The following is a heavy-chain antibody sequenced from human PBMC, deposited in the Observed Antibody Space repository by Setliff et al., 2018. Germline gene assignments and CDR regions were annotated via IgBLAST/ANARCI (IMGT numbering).Heavy chain of an antibody. CDR1: GDSISSTYH. CDR2: IYHSGNT. Sequence: SETLSLTCNVSGDSISSTYHWGWIRQSPGKGLEWIGTIYHSGNTYYNPSLNSRLTISVDTSKNQFSLRLTSVTAADTAVYYCARTPPHDPQLYYFDYWGQGTLVTVSS. J-gene: IGHJ4*02. V-gene: IGHV4-38-2*02. D-gene: IGHD3-10*01. CDR3: ARTPPHDPQLYYFDY.